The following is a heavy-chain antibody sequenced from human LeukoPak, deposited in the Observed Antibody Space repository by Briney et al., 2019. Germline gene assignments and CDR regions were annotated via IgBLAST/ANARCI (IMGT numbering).Heavy chain of an antibody. CDR1: GFTFSSYA. CDR2: ISRSSDGT. J-gene: IGHJ4*02. V-gene: IGHV3-23*01. D-gene: IGHD1-26*01. CDR3: AKRSGSYHFDY. Sequence: GGSLRLSCAASGFTFSSYAMSWVRQAPGKGLEWVSSISRSSDGTYYADSVKGRFTISRDNSKNTVHLQMNSLRAEDTAVYYCAKRSGSYHFDYWGQGTLVTVSS.